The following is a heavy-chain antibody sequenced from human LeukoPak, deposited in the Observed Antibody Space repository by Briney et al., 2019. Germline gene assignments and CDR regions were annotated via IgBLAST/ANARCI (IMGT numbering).Heavy chain of an antibody. J-gene: IGHJ3*02. CDR3: ARDFVVVPAADRGDAFDI. V-gene: IGHV1-24*01. Sequence: ASVKVSCKVSGYTLTELSMHWVRQAPGKGLEWMGGFDPEDGETIYAQKFQGRVTMTEDTSTDTAYMELSSLRSEDTAVYYCARDFVVVPAADRGDAFDIWGQGTMVTVSS. D-gene: IGHD2-2*01. CDR1: GYTLTELS. CDR2: FDPEDGET.